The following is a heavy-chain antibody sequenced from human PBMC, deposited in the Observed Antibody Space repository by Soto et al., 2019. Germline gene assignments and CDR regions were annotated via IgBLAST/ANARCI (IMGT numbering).Heavy chain of an antibody. CDR2: SHQSGNT. CDR3: ATRDTGRVY. V-gene: IGHV4-4*02. CDR1: GVSIGSHDW. D-gene: IGHD5-18*01. Sequence: QVQLQESGPGLVKPSGTLSLTCAVSGVSIGSHDWWTWVRQPPGKGLEWIGESHQSGNTNYNSSPXSRVTISLHKSKNHFSLQLSSVTVADTAVYYCATRDTGRVYWGQGTLVTVSS. J-gene: IGHJ4*02.